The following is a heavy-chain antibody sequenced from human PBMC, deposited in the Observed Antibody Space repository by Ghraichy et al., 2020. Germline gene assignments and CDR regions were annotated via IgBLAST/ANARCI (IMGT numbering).Heavy chain of an antibody. CDR2: IYWDNDR. CDR1: EFSLSTIGVG. Sequence: QTLTLTCTFSEFSLSTIGVGVGWIRQPPGKALEWLALIYWDNDRRYSPSLESRLSITKDTSKNQVVLTMTDLDPVDTATYFCARVFSYDNIGPIGAFDHWGQGTLVTVSS. J-gene: IGHJ4*02. V-gene: IGHV2-5*02. D-gene: IGHD3-22*01. CDR3: ARVFSYDNIGPIGAFDH.